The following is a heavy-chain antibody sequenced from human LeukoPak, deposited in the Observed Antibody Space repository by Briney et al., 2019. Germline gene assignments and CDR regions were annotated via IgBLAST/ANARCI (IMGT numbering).Heavy chain of an antibody. CDR1: GGSINSYY. Sequence: SETLSLTCTVSGGSINSYYWSWIRQPPGKGLEWIGYIYYSGSTNYNPALKSRVTISVDTSKNQFSLKMSSVTAADTAVYYCARARDGHINNWFDPWGQGTLVTVSS. J-gene: IGHJ5*02. D-gene: IGHD5-24*01. CDR2: IYYSGST. V-gene: IGHV4-59*01. CDR3: ARARDGHINNWFDP.